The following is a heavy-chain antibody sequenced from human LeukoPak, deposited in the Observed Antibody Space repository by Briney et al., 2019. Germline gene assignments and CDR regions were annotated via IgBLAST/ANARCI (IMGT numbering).Heavy chain of an antibody. Sequence: GGSLRLSCAASGFTFSSYWMHWVRHTPEKGLEWVSRIDSNGSSTIYADSVKGRFTISRDNAKKMLFLQMNSLRAEDTAVYYCTRGYVGIDYWGQGTLVTVSS. CDR3: TRGYVGIDY. D-gene: IGHD5-12*01. V-gene: IGHV3-74*01. CDR2: IDSNGSST. CDR1: GFTFSSYW. J-gene: IGHJ4*02.